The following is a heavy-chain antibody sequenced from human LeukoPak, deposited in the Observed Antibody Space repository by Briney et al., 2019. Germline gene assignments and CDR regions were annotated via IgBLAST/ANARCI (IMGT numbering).Heavy chain of an antibody. CDR2: INHSGST. J-gene: IGHJ4*02. CDR1: GGSFSGYY. Sequence: SETLSLTCAVYGGSFSGYYWSWIRQPPGKGLEWIGEINHSGSTNYNPSLKSRVTISVDTSKNQFSLKLSSVTAADTAVYYCARPAWFSYWGQGTLVTVSS. V-gene: IGHV4-34*01. D-gene: IGHD3-22*01. CDR3: ARPAWFSY.